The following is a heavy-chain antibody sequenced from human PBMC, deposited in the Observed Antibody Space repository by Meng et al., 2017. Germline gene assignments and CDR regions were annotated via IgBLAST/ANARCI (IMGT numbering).Heavy chain of an antibody. V-gene: IGHV4-61*01. CDR1: GGSVSCGCND. Sequence: VELQESVVGLVRGSDTLCVTCTLSGGSVSCGCNDCSWIRQRPAKGLELIGFIYYSRSSNYNPSLKRLVTISVDSTKNQFTLLLSSVNGADTAVYYCANAAGDYGSSAVDYWGQGTLVTVSS. CDR2: IYYSRSS. CDR3: ANAAGDYGSSAVDY. D-gene: IGHD3-10*01. J-gene: IGHJ4*02.